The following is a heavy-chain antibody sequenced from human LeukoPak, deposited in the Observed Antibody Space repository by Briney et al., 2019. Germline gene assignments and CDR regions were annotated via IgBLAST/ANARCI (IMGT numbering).Heavy chain of an antibody. J-gene: IGHJ4*02. V-gene: IGHV3-30-3*01. CDR1: GFAFDNYA. CDR2: ISYDGTKK. D-gene: IGHD5-18*01. Sequence: GGSLRLSCAASGFAFDNYAMHWVRQAPGKGLEWVAVISYDGTKKNYADSVQDRFTISRDNAKNSLYLQMNSLRAEDTALYYCAKDPYSYGQTYYFDYWGQGTLVTVSS. CDR3: AKDPYSYGQTYYFDY.